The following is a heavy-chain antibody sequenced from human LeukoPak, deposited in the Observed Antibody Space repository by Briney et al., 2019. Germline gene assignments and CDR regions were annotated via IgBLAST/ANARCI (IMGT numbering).Heavy chain of an antibody. D-gene: IGHD3-3*01. CDR1: GFTFSSYA. Sequence: PGRSLRLSCAASGFTFSSYAMHWVRQAPGKGLEWVGVISYDGSNKYYADSVKGRFTISRDNSKNTLYLQMNSLRAEDTAVYYCARVGLRSTYYFDYWGQGTLVTVSS. CDR2: ISYDGSNK. V-gene: IGHV3-30*04. J-gene: IGHJ4*02. CDR3: ARVGLRSTYYFDY.